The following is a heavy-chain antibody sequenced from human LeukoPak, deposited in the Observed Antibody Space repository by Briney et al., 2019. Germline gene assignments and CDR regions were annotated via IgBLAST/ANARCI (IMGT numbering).Heavy chain of an antibody. CDR1: GFTFSGKS. CDR3: ARGYYSSKWYFFDY. CDR2: IDSPRNSF. Sequence: PGGSLRLSCAASGFTFSGKSMNWVRQAPGKGLEWVSSIDSPRNSFYADSVRGRFTISRDNAKNSLYLQMSSLRAEDTAVYYCARGYYSSKWYFFDYWGQGTLVAVAS. V-gene: IGHV3-21*01. J-gene: IGHJ4*02. D-gene: IGHD6-13*01.